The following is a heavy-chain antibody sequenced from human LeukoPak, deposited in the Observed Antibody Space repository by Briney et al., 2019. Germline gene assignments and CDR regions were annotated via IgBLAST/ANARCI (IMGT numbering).Heavy chain of an antibody. V-gene: IGHV4-31*03. J-gene: IGHJ4*02. CDR3: ARGVPAAIPYNYFDY. CDR1: GGSISSGGYY. D-gene: IGHD2-2*02. CDR2: IYYSGST. Sequence: SQTLSLTCTVSGGSISSGGYYWSWIRQHPGKGLEWIGYIYYSGSTYYNPSLKSRVTISVDTSKNRFSLKLSSVTAADTAVYYCARGVPAAIPYNYFDYWGQGTLVTVSS.